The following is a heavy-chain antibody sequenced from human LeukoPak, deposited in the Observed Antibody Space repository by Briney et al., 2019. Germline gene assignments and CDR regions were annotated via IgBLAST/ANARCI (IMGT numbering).Heavy chain of an antibody. CDR2: IDPSGGST. Sequence: ASVKVSCKASGYTFTSSYIHWVRQAPGQGLEWVGIIDPSGGSTSYAQKFQGRVTMTRDMSTSTVYMELSSLRSEDTAVYYCARDRNKNYYFDSWGQGTLVTVSS. CDR1: GYTFTSSY. V-gene: IGHV1-46*01. CDR3: ARDRNKNYYFDS. J-gene: IGHJ4*02.